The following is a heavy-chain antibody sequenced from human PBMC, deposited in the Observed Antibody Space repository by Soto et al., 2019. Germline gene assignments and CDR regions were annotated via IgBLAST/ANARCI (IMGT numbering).Heavy chain of an antibody. CDR2: IFYSGST. J-gene: IGHJ5*02. V-gene: IGHV4-39*01. CDR1: GGSISSSSYY. D-gene: IGHD3-10*01. Sequence: EXLSXTXTVSGGSISSSSYYWGWIRQPPGKGLEWIGSIFYSGSTYYNPSLKSQDTISVDTSKNQFSLKLSSGTAADTAVYYCARQNRLWFGPKSWFXPWXXGTLVTVSS. CDR3: ARQNRLWFGPKSWFXP.